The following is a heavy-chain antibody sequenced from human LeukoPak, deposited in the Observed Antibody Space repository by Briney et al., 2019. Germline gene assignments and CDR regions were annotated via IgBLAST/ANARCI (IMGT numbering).Heavy chain of an antibody. CDR3: AGVRGGAAAGTLY. J-gene: IGHJ4*02. Sequence: SETLSLTCTVSGGSISSYYWSWIRQPPGKGLEWIGYIYHSGSTYYNPSLKSRVTISVDRSKNQFSLKLSSVTAADTAVYYCAGVRGGAAAGTLYWGQGTLVTVSS. CDR2: IYHSGST. V-gene: IGHV4-59*04. D-gene: IGHD6-13*01. CDR1: GGSISSYY.